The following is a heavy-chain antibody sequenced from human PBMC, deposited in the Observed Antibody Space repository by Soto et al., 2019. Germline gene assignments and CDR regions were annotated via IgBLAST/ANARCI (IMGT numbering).Heavy chain of an antibody. J-gene: IGHJ6*03. CDR3: ARNFIAARPFYYYYYMDV. CDR2: IYYSGNT. CDR1: GGSISSSSYY. V-gene: IGHV4-39*01. D-gene: IGHD6-6*01. Sequence: TSETLSLTCTVSGGSISSSSYYWGWIRQPPGKGQEWIGSIYYSGNTYYNPSLKNRINISVDTSKKQISLKLRSVTAADTAVYYCARNFIAARPFYYYYYMDVWGKGTTVTVSS.